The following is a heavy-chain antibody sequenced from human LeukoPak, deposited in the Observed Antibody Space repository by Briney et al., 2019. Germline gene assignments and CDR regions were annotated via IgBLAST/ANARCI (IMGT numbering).Heavy chain of an antibody. D-gene: IGHD3-22*01. J-gene: IGHJ5*02. CDR1: GFTFSGSA. CDR3: ARDPTPRYYYDSSGLYNWFDP. CDR2: IRSKANSYAT. Sequence: GGSLRLSCAASGFTFSGSAMHWVRQASGKGLEWVGRIRSKANSYATAYAASVKGRFTISRDDSKNTAYLQMNSLKTEDTAVYYCARDPTPRYYYDSSGLYNWFDPWGQGTLVTVSS. V-gene: IGHV3-73*01.